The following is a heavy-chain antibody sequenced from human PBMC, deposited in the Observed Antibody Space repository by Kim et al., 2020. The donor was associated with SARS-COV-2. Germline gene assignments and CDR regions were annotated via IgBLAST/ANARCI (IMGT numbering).Heavy chain of an antibody. CDR1: GGSFSGYY. V-gene: IGHV4-34*01. CDR2: INHSGST. D-gene: IGHD3-9*01. J-gene: IGHJ5*02. CDR3: ARGRVGYFDWLLSGGTFDP. Sequence: SETLSLTCAVYGGSFSGYYWSWIRQPPGKGLEWIGEINHSGSTNYNPSLKSRVTISVDTSKNQFSLKLSSVTAADTAVYYCARGRVGYFDWLLSGGTFDPWGQGTLVTVSS.